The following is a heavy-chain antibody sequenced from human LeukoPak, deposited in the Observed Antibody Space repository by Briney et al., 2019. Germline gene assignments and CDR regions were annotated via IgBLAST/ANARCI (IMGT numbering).Heavy chain of an antibody. D-gene: IGHD1-26*01. J-gene: IGHJ4*02. CDR1: GFTFSSYS. CDR2: MTSSSTI. V-gene: IGHV3-69-1*01. CDR3: ARGYSYLDY. Sequence: PGGSLRLSCAASGFTFSSYSMNWVRQAPGKGLEWVATMTSSSTIYYADSVKGRFTISRDNAKNSLFLQLNSLSAEDTAVYYCARGYSYLDYWGQGTLVTVSS.